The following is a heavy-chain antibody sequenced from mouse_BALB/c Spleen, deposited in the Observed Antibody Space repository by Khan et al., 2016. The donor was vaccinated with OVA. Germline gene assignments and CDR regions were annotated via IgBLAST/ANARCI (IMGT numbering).Heavy chain of an antibody. J-gene: IGHJ3*01. CDR2: IHYSGST. CDR1: GYSITSGYS. Sequence: EVQLQESGPDLVKPSQSLSLTCTVTGYSITSGYSWHWIRQFPGNKLEWMGYIHYSGSTSYNPSLKSRISITRDTSKNQFCLQLNAVTTEDTATXDCAGGCPTYWGQGTLVTVSA. V-gene: IGHV3-1*02. CDR3: AGGCPTY.